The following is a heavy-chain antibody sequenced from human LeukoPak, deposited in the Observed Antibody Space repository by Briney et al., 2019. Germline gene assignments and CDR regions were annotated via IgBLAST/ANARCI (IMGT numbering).Heavy chain of an antibody. V-gene: IGHV4-59*01. D-gene: IGHD3-16*01. CDR3: ARSSSRITLLDS. CDR1: GGSINSDY. Sequence: PSETLSLTCTVSGGSINSDYWSWIRQSPGKGLEYIGYIYYSGVTKYSTSLKSRVTISVDTSKNQFSLKLSSVIAADTAVHYCARSSSRITLLDSWGQGTLVTVSS. J-gene: IGHJ4*02. CDR2: IYYSGVT.